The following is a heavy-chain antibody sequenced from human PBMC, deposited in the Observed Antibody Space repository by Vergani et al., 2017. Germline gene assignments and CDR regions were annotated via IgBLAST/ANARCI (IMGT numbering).Heavy chain of an antibody. CDR3: ARDRAGAGDY. CDR2: VSGYNGDT. D-gene: IGHD6-13*01. J-gene: IGHJ4*02. Sequence: QVQLVQSGAEVKKPGASVKVSCKASGYTFTSYGISWLRQAPGQGLEWMGWVSGYNGDTNYALKLQGRVAMTTDTSTSTVYMELRSLRSNDTAVYYCARDRAGAGDYWGQGTLVTVSS. V-gene: IGHV1-18*04. CDR1: GYTFTSYG.